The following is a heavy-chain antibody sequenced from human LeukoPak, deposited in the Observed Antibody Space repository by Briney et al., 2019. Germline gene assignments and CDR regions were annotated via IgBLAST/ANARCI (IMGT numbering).Heavy chain of an antibody. V-gene: IGHV1-2*02. CDR1: VYTFTGYY. CDR3: AREIAGTTPYYYYGMDV. J-gene: IGHJ6*02. D-gene: IGHD1-1*01. CDR2: INPNSGGT. Sequence: ASVKVSCKASVYTFTGYYMHWVRQAPGEGREGVGWINPNSGGTNYAQKLRGRATMTRDTSISTAYMELSRLRYDDTAVYYCAREIAGTTPYYYYGMDVWGQGTTVTVSS.